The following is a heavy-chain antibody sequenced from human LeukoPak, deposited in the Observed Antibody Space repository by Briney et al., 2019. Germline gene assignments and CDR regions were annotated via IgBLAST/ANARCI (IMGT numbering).Heavy chain of an antibody. CDR3: ASYGTIVGATKGKVDY. D-gene: IGHD1-26*01. V-gene: IGHV3-30-3*01. CDR2: ISYDGSNK. CDR1: GFTFSSYA. J-gene: IGHJ4*02. Sequence: PGGSLRLSCAASGFTFSSYAMHWVRQAPGKGLEWVAVISYDGSNKYYADSVKGRFTTSRDNSKNTLYLQMNSLRAEDTAVYYCASYGTIVGATKGKVDYWGQGTLVTVSS.